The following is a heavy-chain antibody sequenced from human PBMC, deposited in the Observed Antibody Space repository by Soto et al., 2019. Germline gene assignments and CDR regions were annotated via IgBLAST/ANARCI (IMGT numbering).Heavy chain of an antibody. CDR2: IKQDGSDK. CDR3: ATSAAAPGNY. V-gene: IGHV3-7*01. J-gene: IGHJ4*02. CDR1: GFTFSSYW. Sequence: PGESLKISCAASGFTFSSYWMSWVRQAPGKGLEWVANIKQDGSDKYYVDPVKGRFTISRDNAKNSLYLQMNSLRAEDTAVYYCATSAAAPGNYWGQGTPVTVSS. D-gene: IGHD6-13*01.